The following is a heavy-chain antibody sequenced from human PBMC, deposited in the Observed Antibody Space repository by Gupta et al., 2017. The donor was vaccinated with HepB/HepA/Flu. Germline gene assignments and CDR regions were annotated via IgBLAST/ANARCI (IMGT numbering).Heavy chain of an antibody. CDR2: ISPKSGGT. D-gene: IGHD1-7*01. CDR1: GYTFTSGYY. Sequence: QVQLVQSGAEVKEPGASVRVSCKASGYTFTSGYYIHWVRQAPGQGLEWIGWISPKSGGTSYAQKLQGRVIMTTDTSISTAYMELSSLRFDDTALYYCARIEGGLGTHWGQGTLITVSS. CDR3: ARIEGGLGTH. J-gene: IGHJ4*02. V-gene: IGHV1-2*02.